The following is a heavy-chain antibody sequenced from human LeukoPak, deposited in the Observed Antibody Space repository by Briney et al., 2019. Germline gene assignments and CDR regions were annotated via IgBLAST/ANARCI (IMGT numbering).Heavy chain of an antibody. CDR1: GFTFSSYA. J-gene: IGHJ4*02. V-gene: IGHV3-30-3*01. CDR2: ISYDGSNK. CDR3: AKEEGYRSIWYLFDY. D-gene: IGHD6-13*01. Sequence: GRSLRLSCAASGFTFSSYAMHWVRQAPGKGLEWVAVISYDGSNKYYADSVKGRFTISRDNSKNTVFLQMNSLRAEDTAVYYCAKEEGYRSIWYLFDYWGQGTLVTVSS.